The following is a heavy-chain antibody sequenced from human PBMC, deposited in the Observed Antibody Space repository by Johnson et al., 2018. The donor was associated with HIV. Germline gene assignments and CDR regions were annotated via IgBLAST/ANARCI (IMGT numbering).Heavy chain of an antibody. J-gene: IGHJ3*02. V-gene: IGHV3-9*01. CDR3: ARGDIVVVPAATRAQDAFDI. CDR1: GFTFDDYA. D-gene: IGHD2-2*01. CDR2: ISWNSGSI. Sequence: VQLVESGGGLVQPGRSLRLSCAASGFTFDDYAMHWVRQAPGKGLEWVSGISWNSGSIGYADSVKGRFTISRDNAKNSLYLQMNSLRAEDTALYYCARGDIVVVPAATRAQDAFDIWGQGTMVTVSS.